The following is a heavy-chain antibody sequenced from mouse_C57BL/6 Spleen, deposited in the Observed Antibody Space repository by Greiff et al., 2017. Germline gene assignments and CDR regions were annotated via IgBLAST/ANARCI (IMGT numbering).Heavy chain of an antibody. V-gene: IGHV1-82*01. J-gene: IGHJ3*01. D-gene: IGHD1-1*01. CDR1: GYAFSSSW. Sequence: QVQLKESGPELVKPGASVKISCKASGYAFSSSWMNWVKQRPGKGLEWIGRIYPGDGATNYNGTFKGKATLTADKSSSTAYMQLSSLTSEDPAVYFCARDYGRSYGAWFAYWGQGTLVTVSA. CDR2: IYPGDGAT. CDR3: ARDYGRSYGAWFAY.